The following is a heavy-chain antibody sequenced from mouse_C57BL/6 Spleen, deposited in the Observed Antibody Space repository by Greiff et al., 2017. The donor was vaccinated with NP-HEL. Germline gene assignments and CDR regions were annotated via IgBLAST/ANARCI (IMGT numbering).Heavy chain of an antibody. Sequence: EVKVVESGGGLVKPGGSLKLSCAASGFTFSDYGMHWVRQAPEKGLEWVAYISSGSSTIYYADTVKGRFTISRDNAKNTLFLQMTSLRSEDTAMYYCASGGMVTTAWFAYWGQGTLVTVSA. CDR2: ISSGSSTI. CDR1: GFTFSDYG. V-gene: IGHV5-17*01. J-gene: IGHJ3*01. CDR3: ASGGMVTTAWFAY. D-gene: IGHD2-2*01.